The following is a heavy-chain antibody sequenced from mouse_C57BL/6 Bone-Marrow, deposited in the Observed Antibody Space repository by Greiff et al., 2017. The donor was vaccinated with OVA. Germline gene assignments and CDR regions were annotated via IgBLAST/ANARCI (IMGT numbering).Heavy chain of an antibody. Sequence: EVKVEESGAELVRPGASVKLSCTASGFNIKDDYMHWVKQRPEQGLEWIGWIDPENGDTEYASKFQGKATITADTSSNTAYLQLSSLTSEDTAVYYCTTWDYFDYWGQGTTLTVSS. CDR3: TTWDYFDY. D-gene: IGHD4-1*01. J-gene: IGHJ2*01. V-gene: IGHV14-4*01. CDR1: GFNIKDDY. CDR2: IDPENGDT.